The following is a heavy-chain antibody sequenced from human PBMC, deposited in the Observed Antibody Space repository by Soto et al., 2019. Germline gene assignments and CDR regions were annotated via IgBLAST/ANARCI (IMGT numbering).Heavy chain of an antibody. Sequence: GASVKVSCKASGYTFTSYGISWVRQAPGQGLEWMGWISAYNGNTNYAQKLQGRVTMTTDTSTSTAYMELRSLRSDDTAVYYCARVLTYYYDSSPNDYWGQGTLVTVPS. D-gene: IGHD3-22*01. CDR1: GYTFTSYG. CDR3: ARVLTYYYDSSPNDY. J-gene: IGHJ4*02. V-gene: IGHV1-18*01. CDR2: ISAYNGNT.